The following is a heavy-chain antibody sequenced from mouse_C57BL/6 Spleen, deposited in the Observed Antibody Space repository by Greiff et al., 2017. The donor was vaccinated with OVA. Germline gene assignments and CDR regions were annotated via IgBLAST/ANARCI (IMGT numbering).Heavy chain of an antibody. J-gene: IGHJ2*01. V-gene: IGHV1-15*01. CDR3: TRANGNYGEYFDY. Sequence: VQLKESGAELVRPGASVTLSCKASGYTFTDYEMHWVKQTPVHGLEWIGAIDPETGGTAYNQKFKGKAILTADKSSSTAYMELRSLTSEDSAVYYCTRANGNYGEYFDYWGQGTTLTVSS. CDR2: IDPETGGT. D-gene: IGHD2-1*01. CDR1: GYTFTDYE.